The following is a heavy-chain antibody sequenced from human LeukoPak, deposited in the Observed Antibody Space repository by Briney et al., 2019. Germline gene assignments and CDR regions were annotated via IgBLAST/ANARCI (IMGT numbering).Heavy chain of an antibody. Sequence: GGSLRLSCAASGFAFADYSLHWVRQAPGKGLEWVALMSFDGNFENFADSVKGRFTISRDTARNTLYLHMGSLGVEDSAVYYCARVGETGTVTMELDLWGQGALVAVSS. CDR2: MSFDGNFE. CDR1: GFAFADYS. V-gene: IGHV3-30*04. D-gene: IGHD1-7*01. CDR3: ARVGETGTVTMELDL. J-gene: IGHJ1*01.